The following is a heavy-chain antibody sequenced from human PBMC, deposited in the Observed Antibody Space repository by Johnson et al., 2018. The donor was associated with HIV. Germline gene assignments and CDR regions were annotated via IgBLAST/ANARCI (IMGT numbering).Heavy chain of an antibody. Sequence: VQLLESGGGLVQPGGSLRLSCAASGFTSSNAWMSWVRQAPGKGLEWVGRIKSKTDGGTTAYAEPVKGSFTISRDDSKNTLYLQMNSLKTEDTAVYYCTTDQLQQLFHDAFDIWGQGTMVTVSS. V-gene: IGHV3-15*01. J-gene: IGHJ3*02. CDR1: GFTSSNAW. CDR2: IKSKTDGGTT. D-gene: IGHD6-13*01. CDR3: TTDQLQQLFHDAFDI.